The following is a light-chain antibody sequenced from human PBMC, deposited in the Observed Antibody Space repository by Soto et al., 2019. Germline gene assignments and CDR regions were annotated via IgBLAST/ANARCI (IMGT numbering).Light chain of an antibody. CDR1: QSLLYSDGNTY. CDR3: LQGTHWPIT. V-gene: IGKV2-30*01. CDR2: TVS. Sequence: DVVMTQSPLSLPVTLGQPASISCRSSQSLLYSDGNTYLSWFQQRTGQSPRRLIYTVSNRDSGVPNRFSGGGSGTDFTLIISWVEAEDVGVYFCLQGTHWPITFGQGTRLEI. J-gene: IGKJ5*01.